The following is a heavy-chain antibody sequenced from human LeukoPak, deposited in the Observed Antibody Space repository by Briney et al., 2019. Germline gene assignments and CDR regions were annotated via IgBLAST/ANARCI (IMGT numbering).Heavy chain of an antibody. Sequence: EASVKVSCKASGYTFTGYYMHWVRQAPGQGLEWMGRINPNSGGTNYAQKFQGRVTMTTDTSTSTAYMELRSLRSDDTAVYYCARYDFWSGYHFDYWGQGTLVTVSS. CDR1: GYTFTGYY. V-gene: IGHV1-2*06. CDR3: ARYDFWSGYHFDY. J-gene: IGHJ4*02. D-gene: IGHD3-3*01. CDR2: INPNSGGT.